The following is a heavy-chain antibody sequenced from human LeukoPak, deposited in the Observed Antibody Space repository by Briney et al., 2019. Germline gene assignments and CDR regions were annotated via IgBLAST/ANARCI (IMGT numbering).Heavy chain of an antibody. Sequence: GGSLRLSCAASGFSFMNAWMIWVRQAPGKGLEWVGRIKSNADGGTPDYAAPARGRFTISRDDSKNTLYLQMNSLKTEDTAVYYCAKLVHDILTGYMSYFDYWGQGTLVTVSS. D-gene: IGHD3-9*01. CDR1: GFSFMNAW. V-gene: IGHV3-15*01. CDR3: AKLVHDILTGYMSYFDY. CDR2: IKSNADGGTP. J-gene: IGHJ4*02.